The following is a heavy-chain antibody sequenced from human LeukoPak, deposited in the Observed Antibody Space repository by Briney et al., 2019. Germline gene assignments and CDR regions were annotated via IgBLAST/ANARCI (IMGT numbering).Heavy chain of an antibody. CDR2: ISYDGSTK. CDR1: GFTFNTYA. Sequence: PGGSLRLSCAASGFTFNTYAMHWVRQAPGKGLEWVAVISYDGSTKYYADSVKGRFTISRDNSKNTVYLQMDSLRPEDTAVCYCARKYYYDSSGSDAFDIWGQGTMVTVSS. CDR3: ARKYYYDSSGSDAFDI. J-gene: IGHJ3*02. V-gene: IGHV3-30-3*01. D-gene: IGHD3-22*01.